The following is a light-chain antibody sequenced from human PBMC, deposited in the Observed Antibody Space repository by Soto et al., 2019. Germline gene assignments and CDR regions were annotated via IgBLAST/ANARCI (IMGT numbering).Light chain of an antibody. Sequence: QSALTQPASVSGSPGQSITISCTGTSSDVGGYNYVSWYQQHPGKAPKLMIYDVSNRPSGVSNRFSGSKSGNTASLTISGLQAEDEADYYCSSCTSISISYVFGTGTQLTVL. CDR3: SSCTSISISYV. CDR1: SSDVGGYNY. V-gene: IGLV2-14*01. J-gene: IGLJ1*01. CDR2: DVS.